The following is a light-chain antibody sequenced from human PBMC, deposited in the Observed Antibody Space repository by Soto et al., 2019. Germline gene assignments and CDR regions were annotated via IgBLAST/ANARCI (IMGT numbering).Light chain of an antibody. J-gene: IGKJ5*01. CDR3: LQYGSSPIT. V-gene: IGKV3-20*01. Sequence: EIVLTQSPGTLSFSPGERATLSCRASQSVSSSYLAWYQQKPGQAPRLLIYGASSRATGIPDRFSGSGSGTDFTLTISRLEPEDFAVYYCLQYGSSPITFGQGTRLEI. CDR1: QSVSSSY. CDR2: GAS.